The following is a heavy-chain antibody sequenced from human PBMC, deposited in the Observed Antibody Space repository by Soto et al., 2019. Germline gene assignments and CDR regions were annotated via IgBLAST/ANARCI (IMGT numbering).Heavy chain of an antibody. CDR2: IYYSGST. V-gene: IGHV4-59*01. J-gene: IGHJ6*02. CDR3: ARDRYYYDSSGSDYYYYGMDV. Sequence: PSETLSLTCTVSGGSISSYYWSWIRQPPGKGLEWIGYIYYSGSTNYNPSLKSRVTISVDTSKNQFSLKLSSVTAADTAVYYCARDRYYYDSSGSDYYYYGMDVWGQGXTVTVSS. D-gene: IGHD3-22*01. CDR1: GGSISSYY.